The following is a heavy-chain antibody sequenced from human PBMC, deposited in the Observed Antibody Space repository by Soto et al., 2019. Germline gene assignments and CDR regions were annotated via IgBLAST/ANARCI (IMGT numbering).Heavy chain of an antibody. D-gene: IGHD3-22*01. V-gene: IGHV5-10-1*01. J-gene: IGHJ4*02. CDR3: ARQIYYSDTGPNFEYYFDA. CDR2: IDPSDSKT. CDR1: GYRFAGYW. Sequence: PAESLRIFCDVPGYRFAGYWITWVLQKAGKGVECVGRIDPSDSKTYYSPSFRGHVTISATTSITTVFLQWSSLRASDTAMYYCARQIYYSDTGPNFEYYFDAWGQGTTVTVSS.